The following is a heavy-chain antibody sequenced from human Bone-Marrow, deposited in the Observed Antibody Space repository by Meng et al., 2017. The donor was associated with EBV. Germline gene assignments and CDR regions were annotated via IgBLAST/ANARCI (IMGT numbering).Heavy chain of an antibody. CDR1: GGTFRSDA. Sequence: QVQLVQSGAEVKKPGSSVKVSCKTSGGTFRSDAISWVRQAPGQGLEWMGGLIPMSDAPHYAQKFRGRVTITADESTSTHYMDLSGLRSEDTAVYYCASESGRGFTPDYWGQGTLVTVSP. CDR3: ASESGRGFTPDY. CDR2: LIPMSDAP. J-gene: IGHJ4*02. V-gene: IGHV1-69*01. D-gene: IGHD3-10*01.